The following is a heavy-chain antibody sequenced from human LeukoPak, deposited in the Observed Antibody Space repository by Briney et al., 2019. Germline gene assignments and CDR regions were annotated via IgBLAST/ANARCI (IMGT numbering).Heavy chain of an antibody. CDR2: IYPGDSDT. V-gene: IGHV5-51*01. J-gene: IGHJ3*02. Sequence: GESLKISCKGSGYSFTSYWIGWVRQMPGKGLEWMGIIYPGDSDTRYSPSFQGQVTISADKSISTAYLQWSSLKASDTAMYYCARPGSSSSGADSFYAFDIWGQGTMVTVSS. CDR3: ARPGSSSSGADSFYAFDI. D-gene: IGHD6-6*01. CDR1: GYSFTSYW.